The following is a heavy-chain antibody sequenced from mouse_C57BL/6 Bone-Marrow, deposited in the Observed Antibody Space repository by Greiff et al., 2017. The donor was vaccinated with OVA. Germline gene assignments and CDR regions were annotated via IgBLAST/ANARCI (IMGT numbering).Heavy chain of an antibody. J-gene: IGHJ4*01. CDR1: GFTFSSYG. CDR2: ISSGGSYN. Sequence: EVNVVESGGDLVKPGGSLKLSCAASGFTFSSYGMSWVRQTPDKRLEWVATISSGGSYNYYSDSVKGRITITRDTAKNILYLQMSTLKAEDTAMYYCARPDYWGQGTSVTVSS. CDR3: ARPDY. V-gene: IGHV5-6*01.